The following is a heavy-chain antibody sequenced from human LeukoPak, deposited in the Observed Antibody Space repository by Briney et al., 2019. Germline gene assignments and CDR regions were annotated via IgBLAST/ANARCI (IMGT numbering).Heavy chain of an antibody. V-gene: IGHV4-4*09. CDR3: ARRTVVADDAFDI. J-gene: IGHJ3*02. Sequence: SETLSLTCTVSGGSISSYYWSWIRQPPGKGLEWIGYIYTSVSTNYNPSLRSRVTISVDTSKHHFSLKLSSVTAADTAVYYCARRTVVADDAFDIWGQGTTVTVSS. D-gene: IGHD2-15*01. CDR2: IYTSVST. CDR1: GGSISSYY.